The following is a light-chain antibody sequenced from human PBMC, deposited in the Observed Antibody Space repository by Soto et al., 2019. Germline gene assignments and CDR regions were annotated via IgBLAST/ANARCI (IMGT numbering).Light chain of an antibody. CDR1: SSDVGGYNY. V-gene: IGLV2-8*01. CDR3: ISYAGSSNRV. J-gene: IGLJ7*01. CDR2: EVN. Sequence: QSVLTQPPSASGSPGQSVTISCTGTSSDVGGYNYVSWYQQHPGKAPKLIIYEVNERPSGIPDRFSGSKSGNTASLTVSGLQAEDEAVYYCISYAGSSNRVFGSGTQLTVL.